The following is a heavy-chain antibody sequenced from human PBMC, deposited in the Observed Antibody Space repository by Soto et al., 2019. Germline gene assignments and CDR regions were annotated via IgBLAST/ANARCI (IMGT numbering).Heavy chain of an antibody. J-gene: IGHJ4*02. CDR1: GASVGSGSFY. D-gene: IGHD3-22*01. CDR3: ARVSTYYFDSSGSYTSDY. V-gene: IGHV4-61*01. Sequence: LSLTCTVSGASVGSGSFYWSWIRQPPGKGLEWIGYVFFSGSTNYNPSLKSRVTISIDTSKNQFSLKLISVTAADTAVYYCARVSTYYFDSSGSYTSDYWGQGTLVTVSS. CDR2: VFFSGST.